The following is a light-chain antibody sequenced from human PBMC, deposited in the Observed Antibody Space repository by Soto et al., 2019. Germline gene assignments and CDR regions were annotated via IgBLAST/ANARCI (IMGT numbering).Light chain of an antibody. J-gene: IGLJ1*01. V-gene: IGLV2-23*02. CDR3: CSYVGSNIFYV. CDR1: NGDLGTYNL. CDR2: EVT. Sequence: QSVLTQPASVSGSPGQSITISCTGTNGDLGTYNLVSWYQQHPGKAPKTIIYEVTKRPSGVSKRFSGSKSGNTASLTISGLQAEDEADYYCCSYVGSNIFYVFGTGTKVTV.